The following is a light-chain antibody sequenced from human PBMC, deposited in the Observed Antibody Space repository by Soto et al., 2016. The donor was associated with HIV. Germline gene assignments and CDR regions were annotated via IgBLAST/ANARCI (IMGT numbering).Light chain of an antibody. V-gene: IGLV3-21*03. CDR2: DDS. CDR3: QVWDTSSDVV. Sequence: SYELTQPPSVSVAPGKTARITCGGNNIGSKSVSWYQQKPGQAPVLVVYDDSDWPSGIPDRFSGSNSGNTATLTISRVEAGSEADYYCQVWDTSSDVVFGGGTKLTVL. CDR1: NIGSKS. J-gene: IGLJ2*01.